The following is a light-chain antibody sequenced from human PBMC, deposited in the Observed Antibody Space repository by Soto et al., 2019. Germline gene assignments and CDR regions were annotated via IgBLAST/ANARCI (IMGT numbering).Light chain of an antibody. CDR1: HSVSSG. V-gene: IGKV1-5*03. CDR3: QQHNTYSRT. CDR2: KAS. Sequence: DMQMTQSPSTLSASVGDSVTITCRASHSVSSGLAWYQQKPGKAPKLLIYKASNLESGVPSRFSGSGSATEFTLTISSLQPDDFATYYCQQHNTYSRTFGQGTKVEIK. J-gene: IGKJ1*01.